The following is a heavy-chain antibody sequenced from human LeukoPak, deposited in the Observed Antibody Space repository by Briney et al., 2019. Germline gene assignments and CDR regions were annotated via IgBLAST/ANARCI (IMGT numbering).Heavy chain of an antibody. D-gene: IGHD2-15*01. J-gene: IGHJ4*02. V-gene: IGHV1-2*02. Sequence: ASVKVSCKASGYIFAHYHTHWVRQAPGQGLEWMGSLNPNTGDTLLPQKFQGRVTMTRDTSITVGYMELSSLTFDDTGVYHCARDPDSGPDLWGQGTLVTVAS. CDR3: ARDPDSGPDL. CDR2: LNPNTGDT. CDR1: GYIFAHYH.